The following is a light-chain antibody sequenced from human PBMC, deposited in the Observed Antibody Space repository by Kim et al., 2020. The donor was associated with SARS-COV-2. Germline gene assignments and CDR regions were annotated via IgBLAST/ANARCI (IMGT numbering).Light chain of an antibody. V-gene: IGLV2-14*03. CDR1: SSDISSHNY. J-gene: IGLJ3*02. CDR2: DVN. Sequence: QSALTQPASVSGSPGQSITISCTGTSSDISSHNYISWYQQHPGKAPKLMIYDVNKRPSGVSNRFSGSKSGNTASLTVSGLQAEDEADYYCSSYTSSSALPNWVFGGGTKLTVL. CDR3: SSYTSSSALPNWV.